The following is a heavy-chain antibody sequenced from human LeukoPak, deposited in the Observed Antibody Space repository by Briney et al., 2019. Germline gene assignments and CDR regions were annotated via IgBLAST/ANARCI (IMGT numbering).Heavy chain of an antibody. CDR2: ISGSGDTT. CDR3: AKGHSAHGTGFDY. J-gene: IGHJ4*02. CDR1: GLTFTSFA. D-gene: IGHD1-1*01. V-gene: IGHV3-23*01. Sequence: GGSLRLSCAASGLTFTSFAMSWVRQAPGKGLEWVSAISGSGDTTYYADSVKGRFTISRDNFKNTLYLRMNSLRVEDTAVYYCAKGHSAHGTGFDYWGQGTLVIVSS.